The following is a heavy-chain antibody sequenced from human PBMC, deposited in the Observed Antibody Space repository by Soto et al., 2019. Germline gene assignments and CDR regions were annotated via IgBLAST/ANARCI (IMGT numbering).Heavy chain of an antibody. D-gene: IGHD3-10*01. V-gene: IGHV3-15*01. CDR2: VKSKTDGGTT. CDR3: TTGSTGRDY. CDR1: GFTFTNAL. J-gene: IGHJ4*02. Sequence: EVQLVESGGGLVKPGGSLRLSCAASGFTFTNALMTWVRQAPGKGLEWVGRVKSKTDGGTTDYAAPVKGRFTISRDDSEKTLYLQMNSLKTEDTAVYYCTTGSTGRDYWGQGTLVTVSS.